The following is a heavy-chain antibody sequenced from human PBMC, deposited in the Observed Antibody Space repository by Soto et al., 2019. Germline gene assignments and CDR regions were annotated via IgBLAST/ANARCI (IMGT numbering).Heavy chain of an antibody. D-gene: IGHD4-17*01. Sequence: ASVKVSCKASGYTFTSYGISWVRQAPGQGLEWMGWISAYNGNTNYAQKLQGRVTMTTDTSTSTAYMELRSLRSDDTAVYYCARDAINDDYGDYPLDYCGQVTLVTASS. CDR2: ISAYNGNT. CDR1: GYTFTSYG. CDR3: ARDAINDDYGDYPLDY. V-gene: IGHV1-18*04. J-gene: IGHJ4*02.